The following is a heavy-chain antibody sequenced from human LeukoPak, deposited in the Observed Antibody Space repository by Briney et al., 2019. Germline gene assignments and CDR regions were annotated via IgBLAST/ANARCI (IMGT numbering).Heavy chain of an antibody. Sequence: GGSLRLSYAADGFTFISYGMHAVRQAPGKGLEWVAVASSDGGTLYYADFVKGRFTISRDNSRNTLYLQMNSLRAGDTAVYYCARLVSLCFRELTAWWGQGTLVIVSS. CDR3: ARLVSLCFRELTAW. V-gene: IGHV3-30*03. CDR2: ASSDGGTL. CDR1: GFTFISYG. D-gene: IGHD3-16*01. J-gene: IGHJ4*02.